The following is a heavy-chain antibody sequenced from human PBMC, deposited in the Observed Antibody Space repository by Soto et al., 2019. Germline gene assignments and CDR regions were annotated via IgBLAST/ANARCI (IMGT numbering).Heavy chain of an antibody. Sequence: PGGSLRLSCAASGFTFSSYAMHWVRQAPGKGLEWVAVISYDGSNKYYADSVKGRFTISRDNSKNTLYLQMNSLRAEDTAVYYCARSYGATTLRQGGYWGQGTLVTVSS. CDR1: GFTFSSYA. CDR3: ARSYGATTLRQGGY. J-gene: IGHJ4*02. V-gene: IGHV3-30-3*01. D-gene: IGHD4-17*01. CDR2: ISYDGSNK.